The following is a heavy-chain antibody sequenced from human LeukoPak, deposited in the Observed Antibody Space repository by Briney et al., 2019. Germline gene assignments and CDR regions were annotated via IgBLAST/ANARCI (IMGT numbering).Heavy chain of an antibody. CDR2: INPNSGDT. CDR3: ARIKWAVVND. Sequence: ASVKVSCKASGYTFTDYYKHWVRQAPGQGLEWLGWINPNSGDTNYAQNFQGRVTMTRDTSINTAYMDLSSLRSDDTAVYYCARIKWAVVNDWGQGTLVTVSS. CDR1: GYTFTDYY. V-gene: IGHV1-2*02. J-gene: IGHJ4*02. D-gene: IGHD5-12*01.